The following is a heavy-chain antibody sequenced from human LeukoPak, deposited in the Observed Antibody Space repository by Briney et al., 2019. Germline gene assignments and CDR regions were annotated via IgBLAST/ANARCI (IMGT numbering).Heavy chain of an antibody. Sequence: GGSLRLSCATSGFSVSDNFMSWVRQAPGKGLEWVSVISSGGATYYADSVKGRFTISRDNSKNTLYLQMNSLRAEDTAVYYCARVGYGSSWGERYYFDYWGQGTLVTVSS. CDR3: ARVGYGSSWGERYYFDY. CDR2: ISSGGAT. J-gene: IGHJ4*02. D-gene: IGHD6-13*01. CDR1: GFSVSDNF. V-gene: IGHV3-66*01.